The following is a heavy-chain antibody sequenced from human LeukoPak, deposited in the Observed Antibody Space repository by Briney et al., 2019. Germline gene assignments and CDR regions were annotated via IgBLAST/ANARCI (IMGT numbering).Heavy chain of an antibody. J-gene: IGHJ5*02. CDR3: ARVSLENWFDP. V-gene: IGHV4-31*03. CDR2: IYYSGST. CDR1: GGSISSGGHY. Sequence: PSQTLSLTCTVSGGSISSGGHYWSWIRQHPGKGLEWIGYIYYSGSTYYNPSLKSRVTVSVDTSKNQFSLKLSSVTAADTAVYYCARVSLENWFDPWGQGTLVTVSS.